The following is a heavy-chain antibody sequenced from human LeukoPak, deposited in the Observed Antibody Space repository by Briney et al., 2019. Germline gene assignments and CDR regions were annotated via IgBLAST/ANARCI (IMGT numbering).Heavy chain of an antibody. CDR1: GGTFSSYA. Sequence: SVKLSCKASGGTFSSYAISWVRQAPGQGLEWMGRIIPILGIANYAQKFQGRVTITADKSTSTAYMELSSLRSEDTAVYYCARVGYYDSSGYLDYWGQGTLVTVSS. V-gene: IGHV1-69*04. J-gene: IGHJ4*02. CDR2: IIPILGIA. D-gene: IGHD3-22*01. CDR3: ARVGYYDSSGYLDY.